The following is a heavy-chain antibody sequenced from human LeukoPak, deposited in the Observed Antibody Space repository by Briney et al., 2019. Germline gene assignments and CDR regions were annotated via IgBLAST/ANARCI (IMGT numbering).Heavy chain of an antibody. CDR1: GIGPGTSGGG. CDR3: AHRLYNILTGHYSLFDY. Sequence: ESGPSHSHLKPPHTLIVTMTGIGPGTSGGGGGWMRQPPEKALEWITLNDWDEDKRYIPSLKSRSTITKETTNNQVVLTMTNMDPVDTATYYCAHRLYNILTGHYSLFDYWGQGILVTVSS. D-gene: IGHD3-9*01. V-gene: IGHV2-5*02. CDR2: NDWDEDK. J-gene: IGHJ4*02.